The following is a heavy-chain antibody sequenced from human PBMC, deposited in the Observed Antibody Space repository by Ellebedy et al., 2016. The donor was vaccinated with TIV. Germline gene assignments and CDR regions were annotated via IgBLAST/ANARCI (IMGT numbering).Heavy chain of an antibody. D-gene: IGHD1-26*01. CDR2: INAGNGNT. Sequence: AASVKVSCKASRYTFTSYAMHWVRQAPGQRLEWMGWINAGNGNTKFSQKFQGRVTITRDTSASTAYMELSSLRSEDTAVYYCARGASGWEPRLDYWGQGTLVTVSS. CDR3: ARGASGWEPRLDY. CDR1: RYTFTSYA. V-gene: IGHV1-3*01. J-gene: IGHJ4*02.